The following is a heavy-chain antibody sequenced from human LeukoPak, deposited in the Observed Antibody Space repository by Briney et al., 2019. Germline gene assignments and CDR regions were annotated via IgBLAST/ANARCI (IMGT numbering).Heavy chain of an antibody. D-gene: IGHD3-10*01. V-gene: IGHV3-23*01. CDR2: ISGSGGST. CDR3: AKDLWYGSGSYYNSLFSH. J-gene: IGHJ4*02. Sequence: PGGSLRLSCAASGFTFSSYAMSWVRQAPGKGLEWVSAISGSGGSTYYADSVKGRFTISRDNSKNTLYLQMNSLRAEDTAVYYCAKDLWYGSGSYYNSLFSHWGQGTLVTVSS. CDR1: GFTFSSYA.